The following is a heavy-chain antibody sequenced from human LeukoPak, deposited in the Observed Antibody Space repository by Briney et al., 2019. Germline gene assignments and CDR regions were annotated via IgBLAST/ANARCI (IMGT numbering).Heavy chain of an antibody. V-gene: IGHV4-59*11. CDR3: ARVGHYQLLYFDY. CDR1: GGSFSSHY. D-gene: IGHD2-2*01. J-gene: IGHJ4*02. CDR2: IYYSGST. Sequence: PSETLSLTCAVYGGSFSSHYWSWIRQPPGKGLEWIGYIYYSGSTNYNPSLKSRVTISVDTSKNQFSLKLSSVTAADTAVYYCARVGHYQLLYFDYWGQGTLVTVSS.